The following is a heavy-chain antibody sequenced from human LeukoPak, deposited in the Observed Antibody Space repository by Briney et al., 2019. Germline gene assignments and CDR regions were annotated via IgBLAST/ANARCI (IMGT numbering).Heavy chain of an antibody. CDR3: AREGRDAYNYAFDT. Sequence: PGGSLRLSCAVSGFTFSDHYMDWVRQAPGKGLEWVARSRSKAQSYSTEYAASVKGRFTSTRDDSKDLLYLQMNSLKTEDTAVYYCAREGRDAYNYAFDTWGQGTMVTVSS. J-gene: IGHJ3*02. D-gene: IGHD5-24*01. V-gene: IGHV3-72*01. CDR2: SRSKAQSYST. CDR1: GFTFSDHY.